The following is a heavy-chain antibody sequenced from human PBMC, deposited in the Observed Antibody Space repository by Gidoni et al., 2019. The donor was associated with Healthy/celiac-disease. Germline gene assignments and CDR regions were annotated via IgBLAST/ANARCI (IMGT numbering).Heavy chain of an antibody. CDR3: ARSGAWGEWTTNPPGGV. Sequence: QVQLQQWGAGLLKPSETLSLTCAVYGGSFSGYYWSWIRQPPGKGLEWIGEINHSGSTNYNPSLKSRVTISVDTSKNQFSLKLSSVTAADTAVYYCARSGAWGEWTTNPPGGVWGKGTTVTVSS. CDR2: INHSGST. J-gene: IGHJ6*04. V-gene: IGHV4-34*01. D-gene: IGHD3-16*01. CDR1: GGSFSGYY.